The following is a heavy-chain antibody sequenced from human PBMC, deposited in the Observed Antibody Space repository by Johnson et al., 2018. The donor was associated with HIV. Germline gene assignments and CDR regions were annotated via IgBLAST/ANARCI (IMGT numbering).Heavy chain of an antibody. CDR2: ISYDGSNK. CDR1: GFTFSSYA. J-gene: IGHJ3*01. V-gene: IGHV3-30-3*01. D-gene: IGHD1-26*01. CDR3: ARESANSGRYSGAFDV. Sequence: VQLVESGGGVVQPGRSLRLSCAASGFTFSSYAMHWVRQAPGKGLERVAIISYDGSNKYYADSVKGRFTISRDNSKNTLYLQMNSLRAEDTAVYYCARESANSGRYSGAFDVWGQGTMVIVSS.